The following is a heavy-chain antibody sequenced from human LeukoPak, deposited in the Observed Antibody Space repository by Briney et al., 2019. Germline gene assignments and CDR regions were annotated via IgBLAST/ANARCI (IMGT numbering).Heavy chain of an antibody. CDR3: ARRYEGSGYAYDY. V-gene: IGHV4-39*01. CDR1: GVSITTYSHN. CDR2: FHFSGAI. Sequence: SETLPLTCTVSGVSITTYSHNYDWIRQPPGKGLEWIGGFHFSGAINYNPSLKSRVTIFVDTSKKQISLRLNSVTAADTAVYYCARRYEGSGYAYDYWGQGILVTVSS. J-gene: IGHJ4*02. D-gene: IGHD3-22*01.